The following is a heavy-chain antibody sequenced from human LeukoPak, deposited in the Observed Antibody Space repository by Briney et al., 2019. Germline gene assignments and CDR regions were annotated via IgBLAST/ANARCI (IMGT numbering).Heavy chain of an antibody. J-gene: IGHJ4*02. D-gene: IGHD6-19*01. CDR2: IRSKAYGGTT. Sequence: PGGSLRLSCTASGFTFGDYAMSWFRQAPGKGLEWVGFIRSKAYGGTTEYAASVKGRFTISRDDSKSIAYLQMNSLKTEDTAVYYCTRLRDSSGWYYWGQGTLVTVSS. CDR1: GFTFGDYA. CDR3: TRLRDSSGWYY. V-gene: IGHV3-49*03.